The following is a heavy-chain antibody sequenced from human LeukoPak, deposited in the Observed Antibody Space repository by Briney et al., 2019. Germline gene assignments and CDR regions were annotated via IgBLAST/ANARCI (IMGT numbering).Heavy chain of an antibody. CDR2: IYTSGST. CDR3: ARTTMVRGTYYMDV. V-gene: IGHV4-4*07. Sequence: SETLSLTCTVSGGSISSYYWTWIRQPAGKGLEWIGRIYTSGSTNYNPSLKSRVTMSVDTSKNQFSLKLSSVTAADTAVYYCARTTMVRGTYYMDVWGKGTTVTISS. J-gene: IGHJ6*03. CDR1: GGSISSYY. D-gene: IGHD3-10*01.